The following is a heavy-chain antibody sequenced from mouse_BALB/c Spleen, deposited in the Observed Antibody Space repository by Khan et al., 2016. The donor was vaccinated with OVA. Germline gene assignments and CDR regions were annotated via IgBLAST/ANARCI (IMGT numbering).Heavy chain of an antibody. D-gene: IGHD2-1*01. CDR3: ARGYFGNYEFVY. CDR1: GYTFPSYW. V-gene: IGHV1S132*01. CDR2: IFPGTGTT. J-gene: IGHJ3*01. Sequence: VELVESGAELVKPGTSVKLSCKTSGYTFPSYWIQWVKQRPGQGLGWIGQIFPGTGTTYYNENFKDKATLTVDTSSNSAYMQLTSLTSEDSAVYFCARGYFGNYEFVYWGQGTLVTVSP.